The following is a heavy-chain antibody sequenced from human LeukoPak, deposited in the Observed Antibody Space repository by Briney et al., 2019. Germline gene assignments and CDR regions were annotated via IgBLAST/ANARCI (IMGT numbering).Heavy chain of an antibody. J-gene: IGHJ4*02. CDR1: GFTLSNYA. D-gene: IGHD2/OR15-2a*01. CDR2: FSGSGGST. CDR3: AKGVLASTNYFDS. Sequence: PGGSLRLSCTASGFTLSNYAMSWVRQAPGKGLEWVSGFSGSGGSTYYADSVKGRFTISRDDSKNTLYLQMNSRRAEDTAVYYCAKGVLASTNYFDSWGQGTLVTVSS. V-gene: IGHV3-23*01.